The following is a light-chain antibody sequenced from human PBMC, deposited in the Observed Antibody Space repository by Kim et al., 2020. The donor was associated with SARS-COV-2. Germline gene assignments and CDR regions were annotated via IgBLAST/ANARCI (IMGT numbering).Light chain of an antibody. CDR3: QQYSNSPRWT. Sequence: EIVMTQSPATLSLSPGERATLSCRASQSVSSNLAWYQQKPGQAPRLLIYGASTRATGIPARFSGSGSGTDFTLTISSLQSEDFAVYYCQQYSNSPRWTLGQETKVGIK. CDR2: GAS. J-gene: IGKJ1*01. V-gene: IGKV3-15*01. CDR1: QSVSSN.